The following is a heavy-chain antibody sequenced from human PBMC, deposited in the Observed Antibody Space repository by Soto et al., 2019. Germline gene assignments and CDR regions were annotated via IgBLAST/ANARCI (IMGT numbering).Heavy chain of an antibody. Sequence: QVQLQQWGAGLLKPSETLSLTCAVYGGSFSGYYWNWIRQPPGKGLEWIGEISQSGTINYNPSLKSRVTLSVDASKSQFSLRLTSVTAADTAVYYCARGPVGGITKEGYFAHWGQGSPLTVSS. CDR3: ARGPVGGITKEGYFAH. CDR1: GGSFSGYY. D-gene: IGHD3-9*01. J-gene: IGHJ4*02. CDR2: ISQSGTI. V-gene: IGHV4-34*02.